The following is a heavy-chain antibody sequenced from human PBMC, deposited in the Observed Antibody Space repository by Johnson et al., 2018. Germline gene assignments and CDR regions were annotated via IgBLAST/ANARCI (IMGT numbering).Heavy chain of an antibody. CDR2: ISWDGGST. CDR3: AKHSSAYISLSYFQH. CDR1: GFTFGDYS. J-gene: IGHJ1*01. V-gene: IGHV3-43*01. Sequence: VQLVESGGVVVRPGGSLRLSCAASGFTFGDYSMHWVRQAPGKGLEWVSLISWDGGSTFYADSVKGRFTISRDNNKNSLYLQMNSLRAEETALYYCAKHSSAYISLSYFQHWGQGTLVTVSS. D-gene: IGHD3-22*01.